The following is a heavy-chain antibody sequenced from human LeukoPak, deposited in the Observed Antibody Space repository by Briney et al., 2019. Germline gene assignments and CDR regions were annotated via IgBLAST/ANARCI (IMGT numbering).Heavy chain of an antibody. CDR1: GYTFTSYG. J-gene: IGHJ6*03. CDR3: ARVYTRPVAGSWGDYYYYYMDV. CDR2: ITVHNGQT. V-gene: IGHV1-18*01. Sequence: ASVKVSCKASGYTFTSYGINWVRQAPGQGLEWMGRITVHNGQTNYAQRFQGRVSMTTDTSTSTAYMEVRSLRSADTAVYYCARVYTRPVAGSWGDYYYYYMDVWGKGTSVTISS. D-gene: IGHD6-19*01.